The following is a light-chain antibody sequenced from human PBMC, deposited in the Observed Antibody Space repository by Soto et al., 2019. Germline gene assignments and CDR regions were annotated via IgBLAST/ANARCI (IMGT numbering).Light chain of an antibody. Sequence: IVLTQSPGTLSLSQRERATLSCRASQSVSSSYLAWYQQKPGQAPRLLIYGASSRATGIPDRFSGSGSGTDFTLTISRLEAEDFAVYYCQQYGSSLWTFGQGTKVDI. CDR3: QQYGSSLWT. CDR2: GAS. CDR1: QSVSSSY. V-gene: IGKV3-20*01. J-gene: IGKJ1*01.